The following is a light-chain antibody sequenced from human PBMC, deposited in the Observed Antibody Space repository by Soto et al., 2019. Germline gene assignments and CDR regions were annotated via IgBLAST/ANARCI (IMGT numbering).Light chain of an antibody. CDR1: SSDVGSYNL. J-gene: IGLJ1*01. Sequence: QPASVSGSPGQSITISCTGTSSDVGSYNLVSWYQQHPGKAPKLMIYEVSKRPSGVSNRFSGSKSGNTASLTISGLQAEDEADYYCCSYAGSSTHVFGTGTKLTVL. CDR3: CSYAGSSTHV. CDR2: EVS. V-gene: IGLV2-23*02.